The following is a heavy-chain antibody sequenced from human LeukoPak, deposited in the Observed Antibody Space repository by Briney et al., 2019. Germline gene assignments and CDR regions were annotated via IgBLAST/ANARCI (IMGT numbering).Heavy chain of an antibody. CDR1: GFAFSSFS. Sequence: GGPLRLSCAASGFAFSSFSMNWVRQAPGKGLEWVSYISSISGSLYYADSVRGRFTISRDNAKNSLYLQMNSLRVEDTAVYYCAKEPPGQLRVGDYWGQGTLVTVSS. V-gene: IGHV3-48*01. D-gene: IGHD4-23*01. CDR2: ISSISGSL. J-gene: IGHJ4*01. CDR3: AKEPPGQLRVGDY.